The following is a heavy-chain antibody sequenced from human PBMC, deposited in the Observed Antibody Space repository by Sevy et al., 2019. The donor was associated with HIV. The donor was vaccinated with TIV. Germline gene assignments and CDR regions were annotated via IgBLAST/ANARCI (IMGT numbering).Heavy chain of an antibody. CDR1: GFTFSSYW. V-gene: IGHV3-7*01. Sequence: GGSLRLSCAASGFTFSSYWMTWVRQAPGKGLEWVANKKQDGSEKYYVDSVKGRFTISRDNAKNSLYLQMNSLRAEDTALYFCTRSPIPSDYYFDYWGQGTLVTVSS. J-gene: IGHJ4*02. D-gene: IGHD3-3*01. CDR2: KKQDGSEK. CDR3: TRSPIPSDYYFDY.